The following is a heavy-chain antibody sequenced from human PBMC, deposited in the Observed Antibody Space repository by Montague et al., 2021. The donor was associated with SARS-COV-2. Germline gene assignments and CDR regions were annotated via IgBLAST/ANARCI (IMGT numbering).Heavy chain of an antibody. CDR3: VREKYYFDDSGSK. J-gene: IGHJ4*02. CDR1: GVSISSDSYY. D-gene: IGHD3-22*01. V-gene: IGHV4-61*01. CDR2: VYHTGST. Sequence: SETLSLTCTVSGVSISSDSYYWSWVRQPQGKGLEWIGYVYHTGSTNYNPSLKSRVTLSIDTSKNQFSLNLTSVTAADTAVYYCVREKYYFDDSGSKWGQGALVAV.